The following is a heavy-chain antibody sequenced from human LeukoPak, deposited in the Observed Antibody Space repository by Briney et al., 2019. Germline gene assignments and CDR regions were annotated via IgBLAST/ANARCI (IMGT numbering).Heavy chain of an antibody. CDR1: VGYLSCHY. V-gene: IGHV4-59*11. J-gene: IGHJ4*03. D-gene: IGHD6-13*01. CDR3: ARDTAGSTNYGLDY. CDR2: IYYSGST. Sequence: PSETLFQTCSVYVGYLSCHYCGSSRQPPGKGLEWIGYIYYSGSTDCNPSLKSRVTISVDTSKNQFSLKLSTVTAADTAVYYCARDTAGSTNYGLDYWGQGTTVTVSS.